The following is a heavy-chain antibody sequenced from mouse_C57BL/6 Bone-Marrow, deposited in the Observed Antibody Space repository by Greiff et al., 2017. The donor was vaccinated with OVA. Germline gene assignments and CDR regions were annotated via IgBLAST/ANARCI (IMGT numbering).Heavy chain of an antibody. Sequence: VQLQQSGAELVRPGASVKLSCTASGFNIKDDYMHWVKQRPEQGLEWIGWIDPGNGDTEYASKFQGKATITADTSSNTAYLQLSSLTSEDTAVYYCTPNWYFDYWGQGTTLTVSS. CDR2: IDPGNGDT. D-gene: IGHD4-1*01. J-gene: IGHJ2*01. CDR1: GFNIKDDY. V-gene: IGHV14-4*01. CDR3: TPNWYFDY.